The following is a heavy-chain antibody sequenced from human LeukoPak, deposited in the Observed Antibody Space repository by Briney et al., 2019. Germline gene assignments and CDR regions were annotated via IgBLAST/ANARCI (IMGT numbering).Heavy chain of an antibody. J-gene: IGHJ4*02. Sequence: QPGGSLRLSCAAFGFIFSSYGMHWVRQAPGKGLEWVAVISYDGSNKYYADSVKGRFTISRDNSKNTLYLQMNSLRAEDTAVYYCARRNTDYFDYWGQGTLVTVSS. CDR2: ISYDGSNK. CDR1: GFIFSSYG. CDR3: ARRNTDYFDY. D-gene: IGHD1/OR15-1a*01. V-gene: IGHV3-30*03.